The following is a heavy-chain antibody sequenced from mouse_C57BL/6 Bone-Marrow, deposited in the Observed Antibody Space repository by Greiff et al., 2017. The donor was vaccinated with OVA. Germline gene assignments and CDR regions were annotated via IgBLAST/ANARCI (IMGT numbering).Heavy chain of an antibody. D-gene: IGHD2-14*01. CDR1: GYTFTSSW. Sequence: QVQLQQPGAELVRPGSSVKLSCKASGYTFTSSWMDWVKQRPGQGLEWIGNIYPSDSETHYNQKFKDKATLTVDKSSSTAYMQLSSLTSEDSAVYYCAKPGEGTLYYFDYWGQGTTLTVSS. CDR2: IYPSDSET. J-gene: IGHJ2*01. V-gene: IGHV1-61*01. CDR3: AKPGEGTLYYFDY.